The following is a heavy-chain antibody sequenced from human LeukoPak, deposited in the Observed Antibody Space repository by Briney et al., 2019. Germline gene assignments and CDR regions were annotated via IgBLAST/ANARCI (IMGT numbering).Heavy chain of an antibody. CDR1: GFTFGSYS. V-gene: IGHV3-21*01. CDR2: ISSSSSYI. D-gene: IGHD3-3*01. J-gene: IGHJ4*02. Sequence: GGSLRLSCAASGFTFGSYSMNWVRQAPGKGLEWVSSISSSSSYIYYADSVKGRFTISRDNAKNSLYLQMNSLRAEDTAVYYCAIYDFWSGYSDYWGQGTLVTVSS. CDR3: AIYDFWSGYSDY.